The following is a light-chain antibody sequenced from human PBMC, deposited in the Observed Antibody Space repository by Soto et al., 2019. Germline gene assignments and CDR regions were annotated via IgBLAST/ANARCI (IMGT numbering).Light chain of an antibody. CDR3: MQGTHWPHT. V-gene: IGKV2-30*01. CDR1: QSLLYNDGKTF. Sequence: DVVMTQSPLSLPVTPGQPASISCRPSQSLLYNDGKTFLSWSQQRPGKSPRRLIYKVSNRDSWVPDRFSGSGSGTDFTLKISGVEAEDVGLYYCMQGTHWPHTFGQGTKVDIK. CDR2: KVS. J-gene: IGKJ1*01.